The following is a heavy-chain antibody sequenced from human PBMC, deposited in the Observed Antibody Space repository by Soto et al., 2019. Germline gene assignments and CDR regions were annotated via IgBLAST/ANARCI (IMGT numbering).Heavy chain of an antibody. D-gene: IGHD2-2*01. Sequence: SVKVSCKASGYTFTSYYMHWVRQAPGHGLEWMGRIIPILDITNYAQKFQGRVTITADKSTSTAYMELNSLRSEDTAVYYCAREAAALGNDYWG. J-gene: IGHJ4*01. CDR3: AREAAALGNDY. CDR2: IIPILDIT. CDR1: GYTFTSYY. V-gene: IGHV1-69*04.